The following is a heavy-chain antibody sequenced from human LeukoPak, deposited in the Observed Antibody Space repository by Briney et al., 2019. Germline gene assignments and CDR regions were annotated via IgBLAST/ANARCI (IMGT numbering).Heavy chain of an antibody. CDR1: GGSISSYY. Sequence: SSETLSLTCTVSGGSISSYYWSCIRQPAGKGLEWIGRIYASGSTNYNPSLKSRVTMSVDTSKNQFSLKLSSVTAADTAVYYCARVLKPGAYWNDAFDIWGQGTMVTVSS. CDR2: IYASGST. CDR3: ARVLKPGAYWNDAFDI. J-gene: IGHJ3*02. D-gene: IGHD2-2*01. V-gene: IGHV4-4*07.